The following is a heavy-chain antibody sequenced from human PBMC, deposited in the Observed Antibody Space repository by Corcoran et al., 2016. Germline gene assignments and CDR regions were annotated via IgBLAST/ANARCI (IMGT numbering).Heavy chain of an antibody. Sequence: EVQLVESGGDLVQPGGSLRLSCAASGFTFSNYWMSWVRQAPGKGLEWVANIKQDGSEKNYVDSVKGRFTISRDNAKNSLYLQMNSLRAEDTAVYYCARDEGLLVNYRFDYWGQGTLVTVSS. CDR1: GFTFSNYW. CDR2: IKQDGSEK. J-gene: IGHJ4*02. CDR3: ARDEGLLVNYRFDY. V-gene: IGHV3-7*01. D-gene: IGHD3-10*01.